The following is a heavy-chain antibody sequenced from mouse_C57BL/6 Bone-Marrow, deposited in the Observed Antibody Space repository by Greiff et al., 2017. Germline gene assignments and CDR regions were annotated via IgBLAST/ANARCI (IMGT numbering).Heavy chain of an antibody. Sequence: QVQLQQSGAELVKPGASVKLSCTASGYTFTSYYINWVKQRPGQGLEWIGWIYPGDGSTKYNAKFQGKATLTVDTSSSTAYMQLSSLTSEDSAVYYCARDYYSSYWYFDVWGTGTTVTVSS. J-gene: IGHJ1*03. V-gene: IGHV1-85*01. CDR2: IYPGDGST. CDR1: GYTFTSYY. CDR3: ARDYYSSYWYFDV. D-gene: IGHD2-5*01.